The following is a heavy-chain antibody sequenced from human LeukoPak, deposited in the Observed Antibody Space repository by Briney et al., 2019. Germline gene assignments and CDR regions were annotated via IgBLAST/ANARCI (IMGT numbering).Heavy chain of an antibody. CDR1: VYTFTSYG. J-gene: IGHJ1*01. CDR2: ISAYNGNT. Sequence: GAAVKVSCKASVYTFTSYGISWVRQAPGQGLEWMGWISAYNGNTNYAQKLQGRVTMTTDTSTSTAYMELRSLRSADTAVYYCAREDDFWSGLHYGSAYWGQATLVTASS. V-gene: IGHV1-18*01. CDR3: AREDDFWSGLHYGSAY. D-gene: IGHD3-3*01.